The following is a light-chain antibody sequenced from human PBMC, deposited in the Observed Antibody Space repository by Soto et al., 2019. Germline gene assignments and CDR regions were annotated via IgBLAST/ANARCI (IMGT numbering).Light chain of an antibody. CDR2: QDT. CDR1: RLGDKY. J-gene: IGLJ3*02. Sequence: SYELTQPPSVSVSPGQTASITCSGDRLGDKYACWYQQKPGQSPVLVIHQDTKRPSGIPERFSGSNSGNTATLTISGTQAMDEADYYCQAHDSRTVVFGGGTKVTVL. V-gene: IGLV3-1*01. CDR3: QAHDSRTVV.